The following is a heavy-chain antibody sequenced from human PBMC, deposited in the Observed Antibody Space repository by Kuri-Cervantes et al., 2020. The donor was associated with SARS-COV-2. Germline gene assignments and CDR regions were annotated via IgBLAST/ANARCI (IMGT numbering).Heavy chain of an antibody. CDR2: ISGSGGST. CDR3: AKDPTYYDFWSGPITFYWYFDL. CDR1: GFTFSSYA. J-gene: IGHJ2*01. Sequence: GSLKISCAASGFTFSSYAMSWVRQAPGKGLEWVSAISGSGGSTYYADSVKGRFTISRDNSKNTLYLQMNSLRAEDTAVYYCAKDPTYYDFWSGPITFYWYFDLWGRGTLVTVSS. D-gene: IGHD3-3*01. V-gene: IGHV3-23*01.